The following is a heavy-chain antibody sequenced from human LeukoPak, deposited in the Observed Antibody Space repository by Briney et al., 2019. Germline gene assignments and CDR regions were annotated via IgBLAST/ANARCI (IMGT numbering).Heavy chain of an antibody. V-gene: IGHV3-53*01. D-gene: IGHD3-10*01. CDR2: IYSGGST. Sequence: QPGGSLRLSCAASGFTVSSDYMSWVRQAPGKGLEWVSVIYSGGSTYYADSVKGRFTISRDNSKNTLYLQMNSLRAEDTAVYYCARDWMEPGWARGSTDYWGQGTLVTVSS. J-gene: IGHJ4*02. CDR1: GFTVSSDY. CDR3: ARDWMEPGWARGSTDY.